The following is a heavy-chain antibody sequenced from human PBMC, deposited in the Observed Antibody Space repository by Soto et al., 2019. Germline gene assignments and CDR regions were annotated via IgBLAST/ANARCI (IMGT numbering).Heavy chain of an antibody. V-gene: IGHV4-34*11. CDR1: GGSFSVYY. CDR3: ARDFAYFDS. J-gene: IGHJ4*02. Sequence: SETLSLTCAVYGGSFSVYYWSWIRQPPGKGLEWIGYVYHTGRTSYNPSLKSRVSISMDTSKNQFSLNLDSVTAADTAVYFCARDFAYFDSWGQGTLVTVSS. CDR2: VYHTGRT. D-gene: IGHD3-3*01.